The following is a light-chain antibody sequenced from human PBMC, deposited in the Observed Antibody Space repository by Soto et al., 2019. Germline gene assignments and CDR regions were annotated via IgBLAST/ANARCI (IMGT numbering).Light chain of an antibody. CDR2: GAS. CDR3: QQYGSSPRT. CDR1: QSVYSNS. V-gene: IGKV3-20*01. J-gene: IGKJ1*01. Sequence: EIVLTQSPGTLSLSPGDRATLSCRASQSVYSNSLAWYQQKPGQAPRLLMFGASSRPTGIPDRFSGSGSGTDFTLTITRLEPEDSAVYYCQQYGSSPRTCGQGTKVEIK.